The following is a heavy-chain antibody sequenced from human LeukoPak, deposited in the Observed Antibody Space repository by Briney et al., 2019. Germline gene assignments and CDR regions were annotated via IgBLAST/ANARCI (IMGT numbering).Heavy chain of an antibody. D-gene: IGHD6-13*01. CDR1: GGSISSSSYY. J-gene: IGHJ4*02. CDR3: ARQAPIAAAGTFDY. V-gene: IGHV4-61*05. Sequence: SETLSLTCTVSGGSISSSSYYWGWIRQPPGKGLEWIGYIYYSGSTNYNPSLKSRVTISVDTSKNQFSLKLSSVTAADTAVYYCARQAPIAAAGTFDYWGQGTLVTVSS. CDR2: IYYSGST.